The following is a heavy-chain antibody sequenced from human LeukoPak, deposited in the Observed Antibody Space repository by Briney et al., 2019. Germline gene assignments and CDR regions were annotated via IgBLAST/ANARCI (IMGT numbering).Heavy chain of an antibody. CDR2: IYTSGST. J-gene: IGHJ3*02. D-gene: IGHD3-10*01. CDR3: ARDPITMVRGVNSDDAFDI. Sequence: PSETLSLTCTVSGGSISSYYWSWIRQPAGKGLEWIGRIYTSGSTNYNPSLKSRVTMSVDTPKNQFSLKLSSVTAADTAVYYCARDPITMVRGVNSDDAFDIWGQGTMVTVSS. CDR1: GGSISSYY. V-gene: IGHV4-4*07.